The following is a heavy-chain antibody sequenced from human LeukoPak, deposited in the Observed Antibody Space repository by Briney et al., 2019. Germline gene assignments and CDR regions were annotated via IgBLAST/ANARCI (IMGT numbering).Heavy chain of an antibody. CDR1: GYTFTSNY. CDR3: ARDAGGFGMVSL. D-gene: IGHD3-3*01. J-gene: IGHJ6*04. CDR2: ISPSGGST. Sequence: ASVKVSCKAFGYTFTSNYMHWVRQAPGQGPEWMGVISPSGGSTTYAQKFQGRVTLTRDMSTSTDYLELSSLRSEDTAVYYCARDAGGFGMVSLWGKGTTVTVSS. V-gene: IGHV1-46*01.